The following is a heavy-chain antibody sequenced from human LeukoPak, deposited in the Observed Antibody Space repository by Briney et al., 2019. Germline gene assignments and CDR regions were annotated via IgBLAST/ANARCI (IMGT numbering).Heavy chain of an antibody. D-gene: IGHD3-10*01. V-gene: IGHV1-2*02. Sequence: ASVKVSCKASGYTFTGYYMHWVRQAPGQGLEWMGWINPNSGGTNYAQKFQGRVTMTRDTSISTAYMELSRLRSDDTAVYYCARDQFGITMVRGVIFDYWGQGTLVTVSS. CDR3: ARDQFGITMVRGVIFDY. CDR1: GYTFTGYY. J-gene: IGHJ4*02. CDR2: INPNSGGT.